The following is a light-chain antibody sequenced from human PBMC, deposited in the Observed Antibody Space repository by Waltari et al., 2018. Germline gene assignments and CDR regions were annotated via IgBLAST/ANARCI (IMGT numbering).Light chain of an antibody. J-gene: IGLJ2*01. CDR2: EVS. Sequence: QSVLTQRAPVSGSPGQSITLSSPGTTSHIGSYEFFPCYQQHPGKVPKVIIYEVSQRPLGVSNRFSGSKSGNSASLTISGLQAEDEADYYCSSATSSGTVVFGGGTRLTVL. CDR1: TSHIGSYEF. V-gene: IGLV2-14*01. CDR3: SSATSSGTVV.